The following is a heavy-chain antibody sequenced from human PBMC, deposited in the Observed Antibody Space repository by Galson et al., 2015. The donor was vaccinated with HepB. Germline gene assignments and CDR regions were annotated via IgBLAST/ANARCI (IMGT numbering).Heavy chain of an antibody. CDR3: ARDLASMVRGVITYYYGMDV. CDR1: GFTFSSYG. J-gene: IGHJ6*02. Sequence: SLRLSCAASGFTFSSYGMHWVRQAPGKGLEWVAVIWYDGSNKYYADSVKGRFTISRDNSKNTLYLQMNSLRAEDTAVYYCARDLASMVRGVITYYYGMDVWGQGTTVTVSS. V-gene: IGHV3-33*01. D-gene: IGHD3-10*01. CDR2: IWYDGSNK.